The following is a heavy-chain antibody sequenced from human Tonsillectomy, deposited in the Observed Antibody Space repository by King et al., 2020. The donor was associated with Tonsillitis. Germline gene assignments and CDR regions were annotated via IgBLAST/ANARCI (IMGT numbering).Heavy chain of an antibody. V-gene: IGHV3-23*04. CDR2: ISGRGGST. J-gene: IGHJ4*02. CDR3: AKHVQDSWSVYDY. CDR1: GFTFSSYA. Sequence: VQLVESGGGLVQPGVSLRLSCAASGFTFSSYAMSWVRQAPGKGLEWVSAISGRGGSTYYADSVKGRFTISRDNSKNTLYLQMNSRRAEDTAVYDGAKHVQDSWSVYDYWGQGTLVTVSS. D-gene: IGHD6-13*01.